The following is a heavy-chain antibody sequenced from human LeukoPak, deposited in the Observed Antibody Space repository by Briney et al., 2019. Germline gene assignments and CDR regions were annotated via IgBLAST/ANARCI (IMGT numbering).Heavy chain of an antibody. J-gene: IGHJ1*01. CDR2: ISGSGGGT. Sequence: PGGSPRLSCAASGFTFSSYAMSWVRQAPGKGLEWVSAISGSGGGTYYADSVKGRFTISRDNSKNSLYLQMNSLRAEDTAVYYCARDKYYYDSSGYYAEYFQHWGQGTLVTVSS. D-gene: IGHD3-22*01. CDR1: GFTFSSYA. CDR3: ARDKYYYDSSGYYAEYFQH. V-gene: IGHV3-23*01.